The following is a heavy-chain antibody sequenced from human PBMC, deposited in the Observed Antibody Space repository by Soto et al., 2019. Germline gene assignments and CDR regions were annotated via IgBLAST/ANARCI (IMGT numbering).Heavy chain of an antibody. J-gene: IGHJ4*02. CDR3: ARGKAHFDY. CDR1: GFTFSSYA. CDR2: ISYDGSNK. Sequence: QVQLVESGGGVVQPGRSLRLSCAASGFTFSSYAMHWVRQAPGKGLEWVAVISYDGSNKYYADSVKGRFTISRDNSKNTLYLQMNSLRVEDTAVYYCARGKAHFDYWGQGTLVTVSS. V-gene: IGHV3-30-3*01.